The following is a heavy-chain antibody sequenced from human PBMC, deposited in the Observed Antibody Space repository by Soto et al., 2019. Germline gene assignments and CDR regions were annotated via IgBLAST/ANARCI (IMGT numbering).Heavy chain of an antibody. D-gene: IGHD3-3*01. Sequence: QITLNESGPTQVKPRQTLTLTCTFSGFSLTTSGVGVGWIRQSPGKAPEWLALIYWDDDKRNSPSLKSRLTITKDTSKNQVFLTMADLDPADTATYYWAHRFLRTVFGWVTTTAIYFDFWGQGTPVAVSS. CDR1: GFSLTTSGVG. V-gene: IGHV2-5*02. J-gene: IGHJ4*02. CDR2: IYWDDDK. CDR3: AHRFLRTVFGWVTTTAIYFDF.